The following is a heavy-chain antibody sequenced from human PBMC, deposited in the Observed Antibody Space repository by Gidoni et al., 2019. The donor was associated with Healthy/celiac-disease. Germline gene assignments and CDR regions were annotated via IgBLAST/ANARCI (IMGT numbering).Heavy chain of an antibody. Sequence: EVQLVESGGGLVKPGRSLRLSCTASGFTFGDYAMSWFRQAPGKGLEWVGFIRSKAYGGTTEYAASVKGRFTISRDDSKSIAYLQMNSLKTEDTAVYYCTRPIFQQQLVYYYYYGMDVWGQGTTVTVSS. CDR2: IRSKAYGGTT. D-gene: IGHD6-13*01. J-gene: IGHJ6*02. CDR1: GFTFGDYA. V-gene: IGHV3-49*05. CDR3: TRPIFQQQLVYYYYYGMDV.